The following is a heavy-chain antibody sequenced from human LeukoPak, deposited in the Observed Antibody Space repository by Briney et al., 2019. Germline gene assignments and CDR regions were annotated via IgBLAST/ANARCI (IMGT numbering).Heavy chain of an antibody. D-gene: IGHD2-21*02. CDR2: IYSGGNT. Sequence: GGSLRLSCAASGFTVSSNYMSWVRQAPGKGLEWVSVIYSGGNTYYADSVKGRFTISRHNSKNMLYLQMNSLRAEDTAVYYCARAPAYCGGDCFLDYWGQEPWSPSPQ. J-gene: IGHJ4*01. CDR3: ARAPAYCGGDCFLDY. V-gene: IGHV3-53*04. CDR1: GFTVSSNY.